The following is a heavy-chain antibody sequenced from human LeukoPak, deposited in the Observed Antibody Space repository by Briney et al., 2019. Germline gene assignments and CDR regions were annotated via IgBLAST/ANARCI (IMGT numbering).Heavy chain of an antibody. CDR3: ARTSGDGGY. V-gene: IGHV4-61*01. CDR1: GGSVSSGSFH. CDR2: IHNSGST. D-gene: IGHD5-24*01. Sequence: SETLSLTCTVSGGSVSSGSFHWSWIRQPPGKGLVWIGYIHNSGSTLYNPSLKSRVTISLDTSKNQFSLKLTSVTAADTAAYYCARTSGDGGYWGQGTPVTVSS. J-gene: IGHJ4*02.